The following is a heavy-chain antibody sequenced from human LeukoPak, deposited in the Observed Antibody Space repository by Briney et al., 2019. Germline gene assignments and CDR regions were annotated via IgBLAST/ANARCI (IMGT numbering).Heavy chain of an antibody. D-gene: IGHD2-2*01. CDR3: ARRYCSSTSCLFDY. J-gene: IGHJ4*02. CDR1: GFTFSSYE. CDR2: ISSSVSTI. V-gene: IGHV3-48*03. Sequence: GGSLRLSCAASGFTFSSYEMNWVRQAPGEGLEWVSYISSSVSTIYYADPVKGRFTISRDNAKNSLYLQMNSLRAEDTAVYYCARRYCSSTSCLFDYWGQGTLVTVSS.